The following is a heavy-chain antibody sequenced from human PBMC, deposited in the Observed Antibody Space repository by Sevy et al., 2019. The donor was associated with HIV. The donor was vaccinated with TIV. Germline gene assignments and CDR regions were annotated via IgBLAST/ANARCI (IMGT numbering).Heavy chain of an antibody. Sequence: SETLSLTCTVSDDSINTYYWSWIRQPPGKGLEWIGYVSHSGNTNYNPSLKSRVSMSVDTSTNQFSLKVKSVTAADTAVYYCARLRWDLVVVPGATLWCYFDSWGQGTLVTVSS. J-gene: IGHJ4*02. CDR2: VSHSGNT. CDR1: DDSINTYY. CDR3: ARLRWDLVVVPGATLWCYFDS. V-gene: IGHV4-59*08. D-gene: IGHD2-2*01.